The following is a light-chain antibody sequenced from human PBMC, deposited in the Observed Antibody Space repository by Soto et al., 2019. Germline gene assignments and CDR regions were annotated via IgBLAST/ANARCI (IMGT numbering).Light chain of an antibody. CDR3: MQATQTPPYT. Sequence: EIVMTQSPLSLPVTPGEPASISCRSSQSLLVTNGYNYLDWYLQKPGQPPQLLIYWASNRASGVPDMFSGSGSGTDFTLKISRVEAEDAGVYYCMQATQTPPYTFGQGTKLEIK. CDR2: WAS. J-gene: IGKJ2*01. V-gene: IGKV2-28*01. CDR1: QSLLVTNGYNY.